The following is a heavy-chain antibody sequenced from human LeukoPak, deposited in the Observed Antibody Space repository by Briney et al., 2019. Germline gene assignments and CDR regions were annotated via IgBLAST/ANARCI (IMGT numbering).Heavy chain of an antibody. Sequence: PSETLSLTCAVYGGSFSGYYWSWIRQPPGKGLEWIGEINHSGSTNYNPSLKSRVTISVDTSKNQFSLKLSSVTAADTAVYYCARDVRSLFDYWGQGTLVTVSS. J-gene: IGHJ4*02. CDR3: ARDVRSLFDY. CDR2: INHSGST. CDR1: GGSFSGYY. V-gene: IGHV4-34*01.